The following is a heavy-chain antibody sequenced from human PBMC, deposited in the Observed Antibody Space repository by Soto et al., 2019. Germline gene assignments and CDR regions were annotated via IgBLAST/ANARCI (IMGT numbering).Heavy chain of an antibody. CDR1: GYSFTSYW. V-gene: IGHV5-51*01. J-gene: IGHJ4*02. Sequence: PGESLKISWKGSGYSFTSYWIGWVRQMPGKGLEWMGIIYPGDSDTRYSPSFQGQVTISADKSISTAYLQWSSLKASDTAMYYCARHGGYCSSTSCAIDYWGQGTPVTVSS. CDR2: IYPGDSDT. D-gene: IGHD2-2*01. CDR3: ARHGGYCSSTSCAIDY.